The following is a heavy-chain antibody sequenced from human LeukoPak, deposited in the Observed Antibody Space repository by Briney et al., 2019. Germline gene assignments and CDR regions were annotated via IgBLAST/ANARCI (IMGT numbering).Heavy chain of an antibody. CDR1: GFTVSSNY. J-gene: IGHJ4*02. CDR3: ARREFGGNIDY. V-gene: IGHV3-53*01. CDR2: IYSGGST. D-gene: IGHD4-23*01. Sequence: GGSVRLSCAASGFTVSSNYMSWVRQAPGKGLEWVSVIYSGGSTYYADSVKGRFTISRENAENSLYLQMNSLRAGDTAVYYCARREFGGNIDYWGQGTLVTVSS.